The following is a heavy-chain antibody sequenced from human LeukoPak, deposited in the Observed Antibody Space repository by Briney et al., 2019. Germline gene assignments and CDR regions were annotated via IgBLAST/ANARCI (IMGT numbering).Heavy chain of an antibody. CDR1: GFTFSNSA. CDR2: ISASGHYT. J-gene: IGHJ6*03. Sequence: GGSLRLSCEASGFTFSNSAMSWVRQAPGKGLEWVSGISASGHYTYNADSAKGRFTISRDNSKNTLYLQMNSLRVEDTALYYCAKDGSWGDYYFYFYIDVWGKGTTVTVSS. D-gene: IGHD3-16*01. CDR3: AKDGSWGDYYFYFYIDV. V-gene: IGHV3-23*01.